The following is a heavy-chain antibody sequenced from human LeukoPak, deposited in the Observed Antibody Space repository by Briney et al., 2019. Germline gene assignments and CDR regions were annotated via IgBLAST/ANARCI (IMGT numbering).Heavy chain of an antibody. CDR2: ISRSGDVT. D-gene: IGHD3-22*01. J-gene: IGHJ4*02. Sequence: GASLRLSCAASGFTFSDYGMSWVRQAPGEGREWVAAISRSGDVTFHGDSVRGRFSISRDNSKDTLYVQMNSLRAEDTAVYYCAKELRSGGVVTNFDYWGQGTLVTVSS. CDR3: AKELRSGGVVTNFDY. CDR1: GFTFSDYG. V-gene: IGHV3-23*01.